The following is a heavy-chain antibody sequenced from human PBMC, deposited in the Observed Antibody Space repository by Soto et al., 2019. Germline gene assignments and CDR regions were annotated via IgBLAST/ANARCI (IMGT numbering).Heavy chain of an antibody. Sequence: EVQLVESGGGLVQPGRSLRLSCAASGFSFDEYAMHWVRQAPGKGLEWVSGISWNSDTMGYGDSVKGRVTISRDNAKNSLDLQMNSLRAEDTAVYYCAKGFCSSTRCLTYSYMDVWGKGTTVTVSS. CDR1: GFSFDEYA. V-gene: IGHV3-9*01. J-gene: IGHJ6*03. CDR2: ISWNSDTM. CDR3: AKGFCSSTRCLTYSYMDV. D-gene: IGHD2-2*01.